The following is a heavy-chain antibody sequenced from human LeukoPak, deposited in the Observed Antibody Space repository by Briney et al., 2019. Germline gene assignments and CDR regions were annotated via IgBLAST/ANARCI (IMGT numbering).Heavy chain of an antibody. D-gene: IGHD2-2*01. Sequence: GGTLSLTCTVSGVSIDDYVMHWIRQAPGKGLEWIGGISWNSGSIGYADSVSGRFTFSGANAKNSVYLQVNSLIAQDTAFYYRAKDRFSSVVPAASGLFDYWGQATLVADSS. J-gene: IGHJ4*02. CDR3: AKDRFSSVVPAASGLFDY. CDR1: GVSIDDYV. V-gene: IGHV3-9*01. CDR2: ISWNSGSI.